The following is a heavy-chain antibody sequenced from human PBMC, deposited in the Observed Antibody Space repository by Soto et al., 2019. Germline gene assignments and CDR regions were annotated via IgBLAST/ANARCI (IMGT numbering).Heavy chain of an antibody. D-gene: IGHD6-13*01. Sequence: QVQLQESGPGLVKPSETLSLTCTVSGGSISSYYWSWIRQPPGKGLEWIGYIYYSGSTNYNPSLKSRVTLSVDTSKNQFSLKLSSVTAADTAVYYCAREGIAAAGIGGGYYYYGMDVWGQGTTVTVSS. V-gene: IGHV4-59*01. J-gene: IGHJ6*02. CDR2: IYYSGST. CDR3: AREGIAAAGIGGGYYYYGMDV. CDR1: GGSISSYY.